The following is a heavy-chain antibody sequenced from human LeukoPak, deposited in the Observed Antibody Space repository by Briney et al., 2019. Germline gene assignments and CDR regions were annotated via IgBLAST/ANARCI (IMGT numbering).Heavy chain of an antibody. D-gene: IGHD3-10*01. CDR2: ISSNGGST. CDR1: GFTFSSYA. Sequence: PGGSLRLSCAASGFTFSSYAMHWVRQAPGKGLEYVSAISSNGGSTYYANSVKGRFTISRDNSKNTLYLQMGSLRAEDMAVYYCAKGVGGSANYYYMDVWGKGTTVTVSS. V-gene: IGHV3-64*01. J-gene: IGHJ6*03. CDR3: AKGVGGSANYYYMDV.